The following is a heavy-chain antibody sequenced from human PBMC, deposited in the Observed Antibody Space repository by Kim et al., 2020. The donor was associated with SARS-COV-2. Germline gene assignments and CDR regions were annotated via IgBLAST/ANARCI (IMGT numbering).Heavy chain of an antibody. J-gene: IGHJ4*02. CDR2: ISGSGGST. CDR1: GFTFSSYT. V-gene: IGHV3-23*01. Sequence: GGSLRLSCAASGFTFSSYTMSWVRQAPGKGLEWVSAISGSGGSTYYADSVKGRFTISRDNSKNTLYLQMNSLRVEDTAVYYCAKSTYNDMLTGYYHPDYWGQGTLVTVSS. D-gene: IGHD3-9*01. CDR3: AKSTYNDMLTGYYHPDY.